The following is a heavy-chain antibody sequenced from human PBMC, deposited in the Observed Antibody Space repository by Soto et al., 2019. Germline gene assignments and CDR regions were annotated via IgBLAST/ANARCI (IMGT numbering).Heavy chain of an antibody. V-gene: IGHV4-59*01. CDR3: ARRYGGNFDS. Sequence: QVQLQESGPGLVKPSETLSLTCTVSGGSINNYYWSWIRQPPGKGLEWIGYIYYSGSTNYNPSLKSRVTISVDTSKNQFSLKLSSVTAAYTAVYYCARRYGGNFDSWGQGTLVTVSS. CDR2: IYYSGST. J-gene: IGHJ4*02. D-gene: IGHD1-26*01. CDR1: GGSINNYY.